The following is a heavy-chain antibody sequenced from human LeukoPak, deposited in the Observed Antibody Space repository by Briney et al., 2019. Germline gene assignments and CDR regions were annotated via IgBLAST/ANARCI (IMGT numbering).Heavy chain of an antibody. Sequence: GGSLRLPCAASGFTFSSQNMNWARQAPGKGLEWVAYISTSGDSTKYADSVEGRFTISRDNVENSLYLLMNSLRVDDTAVYYCVNTGWLVYWGQAIVPTLSS. CDR1: GFTFSSQN. D-gene: IGHD6-19*01. CDR2: ISTSGDST. CDR3: VNTGWLVY. J-gene: IGHJ1*01. V-gene: IGHV3-21*01.